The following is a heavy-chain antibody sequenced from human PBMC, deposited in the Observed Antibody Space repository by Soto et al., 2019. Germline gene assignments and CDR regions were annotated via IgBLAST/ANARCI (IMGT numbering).Heavy chain of an antibody. D-gene: IGHD5-12*01. V-gene: IGHV1-2*02. Sequence: QVQLVQSGAEVKKPGASVTVSCKASGYRFSDYYLQWVRQAPGQRPERMGWMNPNSGDTKYAQKFKGRVTMTRDTSVRTAFMELNWLKSDDTAVYYCARESGGATATLDYYYFYMDVWGIGTTVTVSS. CDR3: ARESGGATATLDYYYFYMDV. CDR1: GYRFSDYY. CDR2: MNPNSGDT. J-gene: IGHJ6*03.